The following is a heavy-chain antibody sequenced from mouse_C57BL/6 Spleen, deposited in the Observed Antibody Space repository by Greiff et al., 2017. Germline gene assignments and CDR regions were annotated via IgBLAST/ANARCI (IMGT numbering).Heavy chain of an antibody. J-gene: IGHJ2*01. CDR1: GYTFTSYW. CDR3: ARGFTTVVAYYFDY. Sequence: QVQLQQPGAELVMPGASVKLSCKASGYTFTSYWMHWVKQRPGQGLEWIGEIDPSDSYTNYNQKFKGKSTLTADKSSSTAYMQLSSLTSEDSAVYYCARGFTTVVAYYFDYWGQGTTLTVSS. CDR2: IDPSDSYT. D-gene: IGHD1-1*01. V-gene: IGHV1-69*01.